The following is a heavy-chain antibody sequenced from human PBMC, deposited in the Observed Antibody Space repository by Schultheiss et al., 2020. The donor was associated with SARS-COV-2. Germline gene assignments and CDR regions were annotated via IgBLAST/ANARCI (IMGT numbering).Heavy chain of an antibody. CDR3: ARDHSANYYFDY. D-gene: IGHD1-26*01. V-gene: IGHV3-7*03. CDR1: GFTFSSYA. Sequence: GGSLRLSCAASGFTFSSYAMHWVRQAPGKGLEWVANIKQDGSEKYYVDSVKGRFTISRDNSKNTLYLQMNSLRAEDTAVYYCARDHSANYYFDYWGQGTLVTVSS. J-gene: IGHJ4*02. CDR2: IKQDGSEK.